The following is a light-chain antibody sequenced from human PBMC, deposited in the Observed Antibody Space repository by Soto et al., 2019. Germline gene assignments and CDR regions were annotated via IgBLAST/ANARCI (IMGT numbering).Light chain of an antibody. Sequence: EIVMTQSPATLSVSPGERATLSCRASQSVSSNLAWYQQKPGQAPRLLIYGASTRATGIPARFSGSGSGTEFTLTISSLQSEDFAVYYCQQYNNWLSFGQGTKVDNK. CDR3: QQYNNWLS. V-gene: IGKV3-15*01. J-gene: IGKJ1*01. CDR1: QSVSSN. CDR2: GAS.